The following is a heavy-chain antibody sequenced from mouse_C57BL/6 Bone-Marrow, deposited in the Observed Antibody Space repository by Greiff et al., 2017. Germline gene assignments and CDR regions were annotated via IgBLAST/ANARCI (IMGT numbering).Heavy chain of an antibody. J-gene: IGHJ3*01. CDR2: INPSTGGT. CDR1: GYSFTGYY. V-gene: IGHV1-42*01. Sequence: VQLQQSGPELVKPGASVTITCKASGYSFTGYYMNWVKQSPEKSLEWIGEINPSTGGTTYNQKFKAKATLTVDKSSSTAYMQRKSLTSEDSAVYYCARSGTAQATSWCAYWGQGTLVTVSA. CDR3: ARSGTAQATSWCAY. D-gene: IGHD3-2*02.